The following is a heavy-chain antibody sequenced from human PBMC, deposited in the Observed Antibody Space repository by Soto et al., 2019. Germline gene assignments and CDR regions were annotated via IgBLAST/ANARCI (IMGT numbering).Heavy chain of an antibody. D-gene: IGHD3-9*01. CDR1: GYTFTSYG. Sequence: ASVKVSCKASGYTFTSYGISWVRQAPGQGLEWMGWISAYDGNTNYAQKLQGRVTMTTDTSTSTAYMELRSLRSDDTAVYYCARASHPYYDILTVDAFDIWRQGTMVTVSS. CDR2: ISAYDGNT. CDR3: ARASHPYYDILTVDAFDI. J-gene: IGHJ3*02. V-gene: IGHV1-18*01.